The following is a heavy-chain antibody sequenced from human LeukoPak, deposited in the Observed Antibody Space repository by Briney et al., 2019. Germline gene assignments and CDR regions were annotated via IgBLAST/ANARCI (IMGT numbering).Heavy chain of an antibody. V-gene: IGHV4-4*02. CDR1: GFTFSSYAM. Sequence: GSLRLSCAASGFTFSSYAMSWVRQAPGKGLEWIGEIYHSGSTNYNPSLRSRVTISVDKSKNQFSLKLSSVTAADTAVYYCASVPNSSGWYLNDAFVIWGQGTMVTVSS. CDR3: ASVPNSSGWYLNDAFVI. D-gene: IGHD6-19*01. CDR2: IYHSGST. J-gene: IGHJ3*02.